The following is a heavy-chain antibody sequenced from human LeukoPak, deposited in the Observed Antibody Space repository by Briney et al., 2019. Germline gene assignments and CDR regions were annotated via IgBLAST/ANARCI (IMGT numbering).Heavy chain of an antibody. Sequence: GRSLRLSCAASGFTFSSYAMHWVRQAPGKGLEWVEVISYDGSNKYYADSVKGRFTISRDNSKNTLYLQMNSLRAEDTAVYYCARDSAYFDWLTVYYYYYYMDVWGKGTTVTVSS. D-gene: IGHD3-9*01. J-gene: IGHJ6*03. CDR2: ISYDGSNK. CDR1: GFTFSSYA. V-gene: IGHV3-30*04. CDR3: ARDSAYFDWLTVYYYYYYMDV.